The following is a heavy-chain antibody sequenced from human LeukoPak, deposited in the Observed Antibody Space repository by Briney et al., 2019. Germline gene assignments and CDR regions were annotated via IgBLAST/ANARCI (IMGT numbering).Heavy chain of an antibody. D-gene: IGHD7-27*01. CDR2: IDGDGATT. Sequence: GGSLRLSCAASGFTFNSYLMSWVRQAPGKGLVWVSRIDGDGATTSYEDSVKGRFTISRDNANNMVYLEMNSLRVEVTAVYYCTRDSGADRRYFDLWGRGTLVTVSS. V-gene: IGHV3-74*01. CDR3: TRDSGADRRYFDL. CDR1: GFTFNSYL. J-gene: IGHJ2*01.